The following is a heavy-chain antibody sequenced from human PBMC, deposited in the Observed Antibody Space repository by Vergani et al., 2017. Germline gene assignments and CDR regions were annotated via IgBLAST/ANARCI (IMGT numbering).Heavy chain of an antibody. CDR2: IHTSGST. Sequence: QVQLQASGPGRVKPSQTLSLTCTMSGGSISAGYYYWSWIRQPAGKGLEWSGRIHTSGSTNYNPYLKSRVTMSEDTSKNQFSLNLTSVTAADTAVYFCVRGNCLGGSCYKTLSAYWGQGILVTGSS. CDR1: GGSISAGYYY. CDR3: VRGNCLGGSCYKTLSAY. J-gene: IGHJ4*03. D-gene: IGHD2-15*01. V-gene: IGHV4-61*02.